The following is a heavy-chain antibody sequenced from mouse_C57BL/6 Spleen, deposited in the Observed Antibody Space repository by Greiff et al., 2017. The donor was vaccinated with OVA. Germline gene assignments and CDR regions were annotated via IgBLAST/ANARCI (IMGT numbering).Heavy chain of an antibody. CDR3: TRDGLTGARWYFDV. CDR2: ISSGGDYI. J-gene: IGHJ1*03. CDR1: GFTFSSYA. Sequence: EVKLVESGEGLVKPGGSLKLSCAASGFTFSSYAMSWVRQTPEKRLEWVAYISSGGDYIYYADTVKGRFTISRDNARNTLYLQMSSLKSEDTAMYYCTRDGLTGARWYFDVWGTGTTVTVSS. D-gene: IGHD4-1*01. V-gene: IGHV5-9-1*02.